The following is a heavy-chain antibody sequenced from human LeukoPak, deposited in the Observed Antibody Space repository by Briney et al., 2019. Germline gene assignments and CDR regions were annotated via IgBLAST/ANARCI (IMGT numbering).Heavy chain of an antibody. CDR2: IEPKIDGGAT. CDR3: TTSMSRGVTAARN. J-gene: IGHJ4*02. D-gene: IGHD2-21*02. CDR1: GFDFSNTL. Sequence: GGALRLSCAASGFDFSNTLMTWVRQFPGKGLQWVGRIEPKIDGGATAYTAPVSGRFTISRDDSQNILYLQMNNLEAEDTALYYCTTSMSRGVTAARNWGQGTLVAVSS. V-gene: IGHV3-15*04.